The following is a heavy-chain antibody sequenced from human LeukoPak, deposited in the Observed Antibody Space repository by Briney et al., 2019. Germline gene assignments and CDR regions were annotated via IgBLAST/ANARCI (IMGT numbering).Heavy chain of an antibody. D-gene: IGHD3-10*01. CDR2: IWYDGSNK. Sequence: PGGSLRLSCAASGFTFSSYGMHWVRQAPGKGLEWVAFIWYDGSNKYYADSVKGRFTISRDNSKNTLYLQMNSLRAEDTAVYYCAKYYGSGMTGVDYYYYMDVWGKGTTLTVSS. CDR1: GFTFSSYG. J-gene: IGHJ6*03. CDR3: AKYYGSGMTGVDYYYYMDV. V-gene: IGHV3-30*02.